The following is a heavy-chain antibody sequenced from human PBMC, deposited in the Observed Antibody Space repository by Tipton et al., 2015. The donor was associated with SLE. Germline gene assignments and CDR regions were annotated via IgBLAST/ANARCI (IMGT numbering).Heavy chain of an antibody. CDR2: IYSSGTT. CDR1: GGSVSSTNYY. CDR3: ARRGVGATYWYFDL. D-gene: IGHD1-26*01. V-gene: IGHV4-61*02. Sequence: TLSLTCTVSGGSVSSTNYYWSWIRQPAGRGLEWIGRIYSSGTTNYNPSLKSRLSISIDTSNNQFSLKLNSVTAADTAVYYCARRGVGATYWYFDLWGRGTLVTVSS. J-gene: IGHJ2*01.